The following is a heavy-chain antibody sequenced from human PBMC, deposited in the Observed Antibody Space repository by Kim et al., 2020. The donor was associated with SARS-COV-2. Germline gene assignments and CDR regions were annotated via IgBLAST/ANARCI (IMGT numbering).Heavy chain of an antibody. D-gene: IGHD2-2*01. Sequence: SFQGQVTISADKSISTAYLQWSSLKASDTAMYYCARAYCSSTSCYRSFDYWGQGTLVTVSS. J-gene: IGHJ4*02. CDR3: ARAYCSSTSCYRSFDY. V-gene: IGHV5-51*01.